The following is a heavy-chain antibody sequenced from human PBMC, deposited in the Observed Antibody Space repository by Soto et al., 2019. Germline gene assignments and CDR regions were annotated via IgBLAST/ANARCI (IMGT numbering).Heavy chain of an antibody. V-gene: IGHV4-31*03. CDR2: IYYSGDT. D-gene: IGHD3-16*01. Sequence: PSETLSLTCTVSGVSISSANYYWSWIRQHPGKGLEWIGYIYYSGDTYYNPSLKSRLTISLDTSKNQFSLKLNSVTAAATAVYYCAREGGDGVDYWGQGSLVTVSS. J-gene: IGHJ4*02. CDR3: AREGGDGVDY. CDR1: GVSISSANYY.